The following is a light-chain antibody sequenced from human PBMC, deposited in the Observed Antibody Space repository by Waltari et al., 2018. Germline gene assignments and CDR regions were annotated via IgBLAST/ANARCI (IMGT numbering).Light chain of an antibody. CDR2: CAS. Sequence: DIVMTQAPDSLAVSPGERATHHCKSSQRDSYRSNNKNYLAWYQRKPGQPPKLLIYCASTRESGVPDRFSGSGSGTDFTLTISSLQAEDVAVYYCQQYYSTPPHTFGHGTKLEIK. CDR1: QRDSYRSNNKNY. V-gene: IGKV4-1*01. J-gene: IGKJ2*01. CDR3: QQYYSTPPHT.